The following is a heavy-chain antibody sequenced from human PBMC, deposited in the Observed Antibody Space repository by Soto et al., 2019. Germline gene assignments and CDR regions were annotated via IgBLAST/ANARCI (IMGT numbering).Heavy chain of an antibody. V-gene: IGHV3-7*03. J-gene: IGHJ3*02. D-gene: IGHD3-10*01. Sequence: EVQLVESGGGLVQPGGSLRLSCAASGFTFSSYWMTWFRQAPGKGLEWVADMNQDGGEKYYVDSVKGRFTISRDNSKNTLYLQMNSLRAEDTAVYYCAKDFLTMVRGAYDAFDIWGQGTMVTVSS. CDR3: AKDFLTMVRGAYDAFDI. CDR1: GFTFSSYW. CDR2: MNQDGGEK.